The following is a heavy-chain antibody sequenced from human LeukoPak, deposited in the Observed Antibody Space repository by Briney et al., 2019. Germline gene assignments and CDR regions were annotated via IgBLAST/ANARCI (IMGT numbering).Heavy chain of an antibody. D-gene: IGHD2-2*02. V-gene: IGHV1-69*01. CDR1: GGTFSSYA. J-gene: IGHJ4*02. CDR3: ARTPCSSTSCHMYYFDY. Sequence: SVKVSCKASGGTFSSYAISWVRQAPGQGLEWMGGIVPIFGTANYAQKFQGRVTITADESTSTAYMELSSLRSEDTAVYYCARTPCSSTSCHMYYFDYWGQGTLVTVSS. CDR2: IVPIFGTA.